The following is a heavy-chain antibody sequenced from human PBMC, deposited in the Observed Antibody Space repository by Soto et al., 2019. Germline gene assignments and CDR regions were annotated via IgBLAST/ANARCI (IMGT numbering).Heavy chain of an antibody. V-gene: IGHV1-2*02. CDR1: GYTFTGYY. CDR3: ARAYGSGSASVG. Sequence: ASVKVSCKASGYTFTGYYMHWVRQAPGQGLEWMGWINPNSGGTNYAQKFQGRVTMTRDTSISTAYMELSRLRSDDAAVYYCARAYGSGSASVGWGQGTLVTVSS. CDR2: INPNSGGT. J-gene: IGHJ4*02. D-gene: IGHD3-10*01.